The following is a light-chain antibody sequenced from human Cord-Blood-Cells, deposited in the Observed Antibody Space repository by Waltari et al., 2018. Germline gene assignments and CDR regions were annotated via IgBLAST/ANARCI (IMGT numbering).Light chain of an antibody. J-gene: IGLJ3*02. CDR3: SSDTSSSTLV. CDR2: DVS. Sequence: QSALTQPASVSGSPGQSITISCTGTSSDVGGYNYVSWYQQHPGKAPKLMIYDVSNRPSGFSNRFSGAKAGNTACLTISGLQAEDEADYYCSSDTSSSTLVFGGGTKLTVL. CDR1: SSDVGGYNY. V-gene: IGLV2-14*01.